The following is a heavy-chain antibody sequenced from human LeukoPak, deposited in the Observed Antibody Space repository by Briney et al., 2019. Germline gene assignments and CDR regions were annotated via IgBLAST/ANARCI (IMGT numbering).Heavy chain of an antibody. V-gene: IGHV3-23*01. J-gene: IGHJ4*02. CDR3: AREGYYYGSGIGY. D-gene: IGHD3-10*01. CDR2: IGGSDGGT. CDR1: GFTFSSYA. Sequence: GGSLRLSCAASGFTFSSYAMSWVRQAPGKGLEWVSLIGGSDGGTYYADSVKGRFTISRDNAKNSLYLQMNSLRAEDTAVYYCAREGYYYGSGIGYWGQGTLVTVSS.